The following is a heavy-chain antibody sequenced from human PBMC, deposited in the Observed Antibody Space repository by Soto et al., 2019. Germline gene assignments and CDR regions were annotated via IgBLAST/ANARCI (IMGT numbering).Heavy chain of an antibody. D-gene: IGHD3-16*01. CDR3: ARWGTRGELDV. Sequence: QVQLVESGGGVVQPGTSLRVSCVGSGFTFRSYVIHLVRQAPGKGLEWVALTSYDGSDKYYGDSVRGRFTISRDNSRNSVDLQMDSLRLEDAALYYCARWGTRGELDVWGQGTLVSVSS. CDR1: GFTFRSYV. J-gene: IGHJ1*01. V-gene: IGHV3-30*19. CDR2: TSYDGSDK.